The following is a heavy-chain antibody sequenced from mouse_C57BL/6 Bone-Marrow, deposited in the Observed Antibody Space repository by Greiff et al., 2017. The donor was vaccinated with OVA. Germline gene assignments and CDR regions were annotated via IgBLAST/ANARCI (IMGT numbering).Heavy chain of an antibody. CDR1: GYTFTDHT. D-gene: IGHD2-1*01. V-gene: IGHV1-78*01. J-gene: IGHJ2*01. Sequence: VQLQESDAELVKPGASVKISCKVSGYTFTDHTIHWMKQRPEQGLEWIGYIYPRDGSTKYNEKFKGKATLTADKSSSTAYMQLNSLTSEDSAVYFCAREGIYYGNYFDYWGQGTTLTVSS. CDR3: AREGIYYGNYFDY. CDR2: IYPRDGST.